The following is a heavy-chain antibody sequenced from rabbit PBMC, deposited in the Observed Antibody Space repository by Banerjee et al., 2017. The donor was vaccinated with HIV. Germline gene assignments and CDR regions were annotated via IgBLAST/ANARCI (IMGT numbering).Heavy chain of an antibody. J-gene: IGHJ3*01. V-gene: IGHV1S45*01. D-gene: IGHD4-1*01. Sequence: QEQLEESGGDLVKPGASLTLTCTASGFTLSSYYMCWVRQAPGKGLEWIACINTSSGNTVYASWAKGPFTVSKTSSTTVTLQMTSLTAADTATYFCARDLAGVIGWNFGLWGQGTLVTVS. CDR1: GFTLSSYY. CDR3: ARDLAGVIGWNFGL. CDR2: INTSSGNT.